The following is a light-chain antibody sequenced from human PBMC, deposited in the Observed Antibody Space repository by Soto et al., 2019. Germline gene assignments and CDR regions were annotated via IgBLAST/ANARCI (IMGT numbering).Light chain of an antibody. J-gene: IGLJ2*01. CDR2: VNN. Sequence: QSVLTQPPSVSGAPGQRVTISCTGSSSNIGAGYDVHWYQQLPGTAPKLLIYVNNNRPSGVPDRFSGSKSGTSASLAITGLQAEDEADYYFQSYDSSWRVIFGGGTKLTVL. CDR3: QSYDSSWRVI. V-gene: IGLV1-40*01. CDR1: SSNIGAGYD.